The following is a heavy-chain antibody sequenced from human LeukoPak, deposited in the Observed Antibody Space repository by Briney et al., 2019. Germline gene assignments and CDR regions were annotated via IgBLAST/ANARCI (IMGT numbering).Heavy chain of an antibody. CDR1: GFTFSNAW. V-gene: IGHV3-15*01. CDR2: IKNKVDGGTT. Sequence: GGSLRLSCAASGFTFSNAWMSWVRQAPGKGPEWVGRIKNKVDGGTTDYAAPVKGRFTISRDDSKSTLYLQMDSLKPEDTAVYYCSTRAGWEFLTDYWGQGTLVTVSS. J-gene: IGHJ4*02. CDR3: STRAGWEFLTDY. D-gene: IGHD3-10*01.